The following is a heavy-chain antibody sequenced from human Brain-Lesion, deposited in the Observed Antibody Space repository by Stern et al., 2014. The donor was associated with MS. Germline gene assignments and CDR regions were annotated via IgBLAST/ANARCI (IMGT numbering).Heavy chain of an antibody. D-gene: IGHD5-18*01. CDR3: ARETGGYTYGDTDFFDY. J-gene: IGHJ4*02. Sequence: QVQLQESGPGLVKPSQTLSLTCIVSGGSISSGSFYWNWIRQPAGKGLEWIGRIHSSGSTNYKPYLKSRVTLSGKTPKNTFSLTMFSMTAADTAVYYCARETGGYTYGDTDFFDYWGQGALVTVSS. CDR2: IHSSGST. V-gene: IGHV4-61*02. CDR1: GGSISSGSFY.